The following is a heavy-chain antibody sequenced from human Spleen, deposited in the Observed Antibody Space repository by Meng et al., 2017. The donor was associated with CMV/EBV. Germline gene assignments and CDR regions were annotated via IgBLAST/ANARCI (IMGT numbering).Heavy chain of an antibody. D-gene: IGHD4-17*01. CDR1: GGSVSSGSYN. J-gene: IGHJ5*02. Sequence: SDTLSLTCTVSGGSVSSGSYNWSWIRQPPGKGLEWIGYIYYSGSTNYNPYLKSRVTISVDTSKNQFSLKLSSVTAADTAVYYCARDLRYGWFDPWGQGSLVTVSS. CDR3: ARDLRYGWFDP. CDR2: IYYSGST. V-gene: IGHV4-61*01.